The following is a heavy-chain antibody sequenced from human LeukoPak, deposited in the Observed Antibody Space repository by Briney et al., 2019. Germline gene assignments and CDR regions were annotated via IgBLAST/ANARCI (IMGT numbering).Heavy chain of an antibody. Sequence: GGSLRLSCAASGFTFSSHSMNWVRQAPGKGLEWVSYISSSSSTIYYADSVKGRFTISRDKSKNTLYLQMNSLRAEDTAVYYCAKDWGAYCGGDCYGFDYWGQGTLVTVSS. CDR3: AKDWGAYCGGDCYGFDY. D-gene: IGHD2-21*02. CDR2: ISSSSSTI. J-gene: IGHJ4*02. CDR1: GFTFSSHS. V-gene: IGHV3-48*01.